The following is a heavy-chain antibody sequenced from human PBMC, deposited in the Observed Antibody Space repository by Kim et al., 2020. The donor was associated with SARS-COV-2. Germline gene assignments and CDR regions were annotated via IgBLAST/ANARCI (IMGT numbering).Heavy chain of an antibody. CDR2: IYYSGST. J-gene: IGHJ4*02. CDR3: ARLSRGVSSDY. V-gene: IGHV4-39*01. D-gene: IGHD3-16*02. Sequence: SETLSLTCTVSGGSISSSSYYWGWIRQPPGKGLEWIGSIYYSGSTYYNPSLKSRVTISVDTSKNQFSLKLSSVTAADTAVYYCARLSRGVSSDYWGQGTL. CDR1: GGSISSSSYY.